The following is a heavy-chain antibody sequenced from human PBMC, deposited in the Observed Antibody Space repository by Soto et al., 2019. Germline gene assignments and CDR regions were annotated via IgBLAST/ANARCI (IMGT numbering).Heavy chain of an antibody. CDR2: INPNSGGT. D-gene: IGHD6-19*01. Sequence: GTGLEWMGWINPNSGGTNYAQRFQGWVTMTRDTSISTAYMELSRLRSDDTAVYYCAREIDSSGWYPFFDYGVQRTLVTVSS. V-gene: IGHV1-2*04. J-gene: IGHJ4*02. CDR3: AREIDSSGWYPFFDY.